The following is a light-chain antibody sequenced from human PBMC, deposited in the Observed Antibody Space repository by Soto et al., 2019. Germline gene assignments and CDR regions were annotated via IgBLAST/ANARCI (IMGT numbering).Light chain of an antibody. J-gene: IGKJ1*01. V-gene: IGKV1-9*01. CDR1: QAISNS. Sequence: DIQLTQSPSFLSASVGDRITLTCRASQAISNSLAWYQQKPGKAPKLLTYTASTLQSGVPSRFSGSGSGTEFTLTISSLQPEDFATYYRQQLHDYPRSFGQGTRVDIK. CDR2: TAS. CDR3: QQLHDYPRS.